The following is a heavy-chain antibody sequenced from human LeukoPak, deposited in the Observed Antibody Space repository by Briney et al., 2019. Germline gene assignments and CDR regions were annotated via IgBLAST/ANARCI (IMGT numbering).Heavy chain of an antibody. CDR3: ARDRITMIVENAFDI. V-gene: IGHV3-21*01. J-gene: IGHJ3*02. D-gene: IGHD3-22*01. CDR1: GFTFSSYS. Sequence: PGGSLRLSCAASGFTFSSYSMNWVRQAPGKGLEWVSSISSTGSYIYYADSVKGRFTIFRGNAKKSLFLQINSLRAEDTAVYFCARDRITMIVENAFDIWGQGTMVIVSS. CDR2: ISSTGSYI.